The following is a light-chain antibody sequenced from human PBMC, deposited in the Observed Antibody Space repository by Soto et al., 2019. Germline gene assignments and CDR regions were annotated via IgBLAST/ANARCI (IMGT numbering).Light chain of an antibody. J-gene: IGKJ4*01. Sequence: EIVLTQSPGTLSLSPGQRATLSCRASQSVSSSYLAWYQLKPGQAPRILIYGASSRATGIPDRFSVSGSGADFTLIITRLEPEDFAVYFCQQYGNSPLTFGGGTKVEIK. CDR3: QQYGNSPLT. V-gene: IGKV3-20*01. CDR1: QSVSSSY. CDR2: GAS.